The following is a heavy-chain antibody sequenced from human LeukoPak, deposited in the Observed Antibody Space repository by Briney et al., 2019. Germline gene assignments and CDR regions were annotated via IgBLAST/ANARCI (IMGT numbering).Heavy chain of an antibody. V-gene: IGHV3-21*01. CDR3: ARVRLCSTNCYRYYYGMDV. CDR2: ISSSSSHI. Sequence: PGGSLRLSCAASGFTFSNYGMHWVRQAPGKGLEWVSSISSSSSHIYYADSVKGRFTISRDNAKNSLYLQMNSLRAEDTAVYYCARVRLCSTNCYRYYYGMDVWGQGTTVTVSS. D-gene: IGHD2-2*01. CDR1: GFTFSNYG. J-gene: IGHJ6*02.